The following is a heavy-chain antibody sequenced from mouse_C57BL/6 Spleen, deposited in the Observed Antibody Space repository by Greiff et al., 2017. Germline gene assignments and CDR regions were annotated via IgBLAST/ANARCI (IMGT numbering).Heavy chain of an antibody. CDR1: GFTFSSYA. CDR2: ISDGGSYT. J-gene: IGHJ4*01. Sequence: EVHLVESGGGLVKPGGSLKLSCAASGFTFSSYAMSWVRQTPEKRLEWVATISDGGSYTYYPDNVKGRFTISRDNAKNNLYLQMSHLKSEDTAMYYCAREESYAMDYWGQGTSVTVAS. V-gene: IGHV5-4*01. CDR3: AREESYAMDY.